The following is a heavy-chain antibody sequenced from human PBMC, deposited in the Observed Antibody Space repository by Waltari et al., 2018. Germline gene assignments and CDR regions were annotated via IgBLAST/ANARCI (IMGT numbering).Heavy chain of an antibody. V-gene: IGHV1-2*02. CDR2: VIPSSGGT. CDR1: GYTFSVFY. J-gene: IGHJ4*02. D-gene: IGHD2-2*01. CDR3: ARGVLPAALDY. Sequence: QVQLVQSGAELKKPGASLKVSCKASGYTFSVFYIHWVRQAPGQGLEWMVWVIPSSGGTNDAQKFQGRVTMTRDTSITTAYMERTGLRSDDTAVYYCARGVLPAALDYWGQGTLVTVSS.